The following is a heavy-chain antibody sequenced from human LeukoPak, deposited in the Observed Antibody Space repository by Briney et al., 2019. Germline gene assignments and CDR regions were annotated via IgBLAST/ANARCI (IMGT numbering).Heavy chain of an antibody. J-gene: IGHJ4*02. D-gene: IGHD3-22*01. Sequence: PSETLSLTCTVSGGSISSGGYYWSWIRQPPGKGLVWIGYIYHSGSTYYNPSLKSRVTISVDRSKNQFSLKLSSVTAADTAVYYCARGPQATNYYDSSGYFDYWGQGTLVTVSS. CDR3: ARGPQATNYYDSSGYFDY. V-gene: IGHV4-30-2*01. CDR1: GGSISSGGYY. CDR2: IYHSGST.